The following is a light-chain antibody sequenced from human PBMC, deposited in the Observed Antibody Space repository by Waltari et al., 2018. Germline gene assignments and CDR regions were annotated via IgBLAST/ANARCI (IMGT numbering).Light chain of an antibody. Sequence: QSVLTQPPSASGTPVQRVTISCSGGTSDIGRNPVQWYQHLPGTAPKLLIHSNDERPSGVPDRFSGSKSGTSASLTVSGLQAEDEADYYCSSYAGSNNLVFGGGTKLTVL. V-gene: IGLV1-44*01. CDR1: TSDIGRNP. CDR2: SND. CDR3: SSYAGSNNLV. J-gene: IGLJ2*01.